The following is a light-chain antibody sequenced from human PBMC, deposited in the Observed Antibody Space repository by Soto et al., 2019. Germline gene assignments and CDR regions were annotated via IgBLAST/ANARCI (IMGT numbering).Light chain of an antibody. CDR1: QSVSSSY. J-gene: IGKJ1*01. CDR3: QHYGSSPRT. V-gene: IGKV3-20*01. Sequence: EIVLTQSPATLSLSPGERATLSCRASQSVSSSYSAWYQQQPGPAPRLLIYGASSRATGIPDRFSGSGSGTDFTLTISRLEPEDFAVYYCQHYGSSPRTFGQGTKVEIK. CDR2: GAS.